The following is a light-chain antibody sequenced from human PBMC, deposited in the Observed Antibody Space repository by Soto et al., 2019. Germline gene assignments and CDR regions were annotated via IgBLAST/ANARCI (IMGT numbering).Light chain of an antibody. CDR3: QHYHSSWT. V-gene: IGKV1-5*03. J-gene: IGKJ1*01. CDR2: KAS. CDR1: QSISNW. Sequence: DIQMTQSPSALSASVGDRVTITCRASQSISNWLAWYQQKPGKAPNLLIYKASSLQSGVPSRFSGSRSGTEFTLTSSSLQPDEFATYYCQHYHSSWTFGQGTKVEI.